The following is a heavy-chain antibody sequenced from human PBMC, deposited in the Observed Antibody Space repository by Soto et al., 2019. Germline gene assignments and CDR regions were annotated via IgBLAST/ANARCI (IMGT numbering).Heavy chain of an antibody. D-gene: IGHD6-6*01. CDR2: TYYRSKWYN. CDR3: ARGGAARPSDYYYYGMDV. J-gene: IGHJ6*02. CDR1: GDSVSSNSAA. V-gene: IGHV6-1*01. Sequence: SQTLSLTCAISGDSVSSNSAAWNWIRQSPSRGLEWLGRTYYRSKWYNDYAVSVKSRITINPDTSKNQFSLQLNSVTPEDTAVYYCARGGAARPSDYYYYGMDVWGQGTTVTVSS.